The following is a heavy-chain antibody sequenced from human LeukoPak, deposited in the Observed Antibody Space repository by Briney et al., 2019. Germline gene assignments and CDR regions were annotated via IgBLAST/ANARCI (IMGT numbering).Heavy chain of an antibody. V-gene: IGHV3-7*01. CDR1: GFTFSSYW. J-gene: IGHJ4*02. Sequence: PGGSLRLSCAASGFTFSSYWMSWVRQAPGKEQEGVANIKKAGSEKYYVDSVKGRFTISRDNAKNSLYLQMNSLRAEDTAVYYCARGHGDYDYWGQGTLVTVSS. CDR3: ARGHGDYDY. CDR2: IKKAGSEK. D-gene: IGHD4-17*01.